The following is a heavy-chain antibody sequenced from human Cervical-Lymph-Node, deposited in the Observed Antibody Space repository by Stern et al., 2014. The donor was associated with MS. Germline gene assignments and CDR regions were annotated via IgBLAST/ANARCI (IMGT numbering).Heavy chain of an antibody. CDR3: ARDRGYYDSSGYDYDAFDI. Sequence: EVQLVESGGGLVKPGGSLRLSCAASGFTFSSYSMNWVRQAPGKGLEWVSSISSSSSYIYYADSVKGRFTISRDNAKNSLYLQMNSLRAEDTAVYYCARDRGYYDSSGYDYDAFDILGQGTMVTVSS. V-gene: IGHV3-21*01. CDR1: GFTFSSYS. D-gene: IGHD3-22*01. CDR2: ISSSSSYI. J-gene: IGHJ3*02.